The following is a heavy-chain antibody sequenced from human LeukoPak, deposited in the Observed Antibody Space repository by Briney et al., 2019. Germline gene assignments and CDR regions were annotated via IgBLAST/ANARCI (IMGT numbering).Heavy chain of an antibody. D-gene: IGHD3-9*01. Sequence: GGSLRLSCAASGITVSSNHMSWVRQAPGKGLEWVSVIDSGGGTYYADSVKGRFTISRDNSKNTLYLQVNSLRAEDTAVYYCARVFTYYDILTGFYYYYGMDVWGQGTTVTVSS. CDR1: GITVSSNH. V-gene: IGHV3-66*01. CDR3: ARVFTYYDILTGFYYYYGMDV. J-gene: IGHJ6*02. CDR2: IDSGGGT.